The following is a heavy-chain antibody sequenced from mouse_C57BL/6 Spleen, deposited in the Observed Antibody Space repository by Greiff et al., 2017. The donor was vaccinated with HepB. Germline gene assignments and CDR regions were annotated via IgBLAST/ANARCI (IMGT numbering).Heavy chain of an antibody. CDR1: GYTFTDYE. CDR2: IDPETGGT. Sequence: VQLQQSGAELVRPGASVTLSCKPSGYTFTDYEMHWVKQTPVHGLEWIGAIDPETGGTAYNQKFKGKAILTADKSSSTAYMELRSLTSEDSAVYYCTRGSSHFDYWGQGTTLTVSS. CDR3: TRGSSHFDY. J-gene: IGHJ2*01. D-gene: IGHD1-1*01. V-gene: IGHV1-15*01.